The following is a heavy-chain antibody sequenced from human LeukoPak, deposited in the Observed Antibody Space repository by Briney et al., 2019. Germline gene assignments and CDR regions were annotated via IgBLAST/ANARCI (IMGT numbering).Heavy chain of an antibody. CDR2: ISSSGSTI. Sequence: GGSLRLSCAASGFSVSSYEMNWVRQAPGKGLERVSYISSSGSTIYYADSVKGRFTISRDNAKNSLYLQMNSLRAEDTAVYYCARVELAPYYYYMDVWGKGTTVTVSS. D-gene: IGHD1-26*01. CDR3: ARVELAPYYYYMDV. V-gene: IGHV3-48*03. CDR1: GFSVSSYE. J-gene: IGHJ6*03.